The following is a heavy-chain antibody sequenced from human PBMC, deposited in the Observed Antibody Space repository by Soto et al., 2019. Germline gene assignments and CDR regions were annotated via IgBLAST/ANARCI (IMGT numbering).Heavy chain of an antibody. CDR3: ATTGYCSSTSCFYFDY. CDR2: FDPEDGET. V-gene: IGHV1-24*01. D-gene: IGHD2-2*01. Sequence: QVQLVQSGAEVKKPGASVKVSCKVSGYTLTELSMHWVRQAPGKGLEWMGGFDPEDGETIYAQKFQGRVTMTEDTSTDTAYMELSSLRSEDTAVYYCATTGYCSSTSCFYFDYWGQGTLVTVSS. CDR1: GYTLTELS. J-gene: IGHJ4*02.